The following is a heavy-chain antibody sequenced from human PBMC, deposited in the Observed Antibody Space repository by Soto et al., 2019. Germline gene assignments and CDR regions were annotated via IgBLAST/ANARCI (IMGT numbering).Heavy chain of an antibody. J-gene: IGHJ4*02. CDR3: AKDALPGLRYFDY. D-gene: IGHD5-12*01. Sequence: GGSLRLSCAASGFTFSSYGMHWVRQAPGKGLEWVAVISYDGSNKYYADSVKGRFTISRDNSKNTLYLQMNSLRAEDTAVYYCAKDALPGLRYFDYWGQGTLVTAPQ. CDR1: GFTFSSYG. CDR2: ISYDGSNK. V-gene: IGHV3-30*18.